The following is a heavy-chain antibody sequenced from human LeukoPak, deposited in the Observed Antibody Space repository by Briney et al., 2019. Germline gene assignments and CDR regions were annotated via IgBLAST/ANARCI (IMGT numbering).Heavy chain of an antibody. V-gene: IGHV1-69*06. CDR2: IIPIFGTA. J-gene: IGHJ4*02. CDR1: GGTFSSYA. CDR3: AEGYYYVSGISFDY. D-gene: IGHD3-10*01. Sequence: SVKVSCKASGGTFSSYAISWVRQAPGQGLEWMGGIIPIFGTANYAQKFQGRVTITADKSTSTAYMELSSLRSEDTAVYYCAEGYYYVSGISFDYWAQETLFTVSS.